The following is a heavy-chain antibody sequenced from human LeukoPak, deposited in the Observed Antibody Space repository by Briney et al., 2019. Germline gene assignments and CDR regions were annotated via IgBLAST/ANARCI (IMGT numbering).Heavy chain of an antibody. CDR3: ASRMVATTLFDYYGMDV. V-gene: IGHV3-66*01. D-gene: IGHD5-12*01. CDR1: GFTVSRNY. CDR2: FFSTGNT. J-gene: IGHJ6*02. Sequence: GGSLRLSCAASGFTVSRNYMSWVRQAPGKGLEWVSVFFSTGNTHYADSVKGRFTISRDNSKNTLHLQMNSLRAEDTAVYYCASRMVATTLFDYYGMDVWGQGTTVTVSS.